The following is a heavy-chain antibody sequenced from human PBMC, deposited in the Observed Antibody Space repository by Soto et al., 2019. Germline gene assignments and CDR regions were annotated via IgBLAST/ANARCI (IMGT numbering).Heavy chain of an antibody. CDR1: GGTFSSYA. CDR3: ARYRFWSSGYYPKDAIDF. V-gene: IGHV1-69*13. D-gene: IGHD3-22*01. J-gene: IGHJ3*01. CDR2: IIPIFGTA. Sequence: GASVKVSCKASGGTFSSYAISWVRQASGQGLEWMGGIIPIFGTANYAQKFQGRVTITADESTSTAYMELSSLRSEDTAVYYCARYRFWSSGYYPKDAIDFSCQGTIVTVS.